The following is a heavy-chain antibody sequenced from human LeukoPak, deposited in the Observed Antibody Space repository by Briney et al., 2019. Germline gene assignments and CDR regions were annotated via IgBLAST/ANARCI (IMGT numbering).Heavy chain of an antibody. CDR2: INPKNGAT. V-gene: IGHV1-2*02. Sequence: ASVKVSCKASGYTFTGYYIHWVRQAPGQGLEWMGWINPKNGATHYAQNFLGRVTMTRDTSISTAYMELSRLTSDDTAVYYCARDYTRNAFDIWGQGTMVTASS. CDR1: GYTFTGYY. CDR3: ARDYTRNAFDI. J-gene: IGHJ3*02. D-gene: IGHD2-2*01.